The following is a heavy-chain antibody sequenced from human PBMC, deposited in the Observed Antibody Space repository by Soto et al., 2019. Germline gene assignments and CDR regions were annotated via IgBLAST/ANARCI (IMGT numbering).Heavy chain of an antibody. Sequence: PSETLSLTCTVSGGSISSGDYYWSWIRQPPGKGLEWIGYIYYSGSTYYNPSLKSRVSISIDTSKNQVSLKLNSVTAADTAVYYCASARLVYYYGMDVWGQGTTVTVSS. J-gene: IGHJ6*02. CDR1: GGSISSGDYY. CDR2: IYYSGST. D-gene: IGHD4-17*01. CDR3: ASARLVYYYGMDV. V-gene: IGHV4-30-4*01.